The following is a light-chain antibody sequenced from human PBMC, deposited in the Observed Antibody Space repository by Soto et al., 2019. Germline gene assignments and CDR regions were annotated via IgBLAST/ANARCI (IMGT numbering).Light chain of an antibody. CDR1: CSDIGGYKY. V-gene: IGLV2-14*01. CDR2: DVS. CDR3: SSYTGGSTYV. Sequence: QSVLTQPASVSGSPGQSITISCTGTCSDIGGYKYVSWYQQHPGKAPKLMIYDVSNRPSGVSNRFSGSKSGNTATLTISGLQGGDEAEDYCSSYTGGSTYVFGTGTKSPS. J-gene: IGLJ1*01.